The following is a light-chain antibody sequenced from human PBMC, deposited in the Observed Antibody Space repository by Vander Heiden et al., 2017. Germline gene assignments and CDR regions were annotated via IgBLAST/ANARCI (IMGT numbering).Light chain of an antibody. CDR1: SSNIGSQNY. J-gene: IGLJ1*01. CDR2: EVK. CDR3: SSYAGGNRFV. Sequence: QSGLTQPPSASVSPGQLVSISCTGTSSNIGSQNYVSWWQQHPCKPPKLISYEVKTRPSVVPDRFSGSKSGATASRTVSGLQAEDEADYYCSSYAGGNRFVFVSGTKGTVL. V-gene: IGLV2-8*01.